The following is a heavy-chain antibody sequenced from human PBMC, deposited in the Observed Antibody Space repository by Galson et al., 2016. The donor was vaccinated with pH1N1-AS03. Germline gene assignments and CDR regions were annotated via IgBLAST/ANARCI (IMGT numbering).Heavy chain of an antibody. CDR2: IYWNDVI. D-gene: IGHD4-17*01. CDR3: ARAYYGDFADWFDP. V-gene: IGHV2-5*01. CDR1: GFSLSTSGVG. Sequence: PALVKPTQTLTLTCTFSGFSLSTSGVGVGWIRQAPGKALEWLAIIYWNDVIRYSPSLRNRLTITKDTSKSQVVLTMTNMDPVDTATYFCARAYYGDFADWFDPWGQGTLVTVSS. J-gene: IGHJ5*02.